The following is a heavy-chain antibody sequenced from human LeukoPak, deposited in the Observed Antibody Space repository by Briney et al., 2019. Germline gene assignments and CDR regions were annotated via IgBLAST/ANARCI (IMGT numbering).Heavy chain of an antibody. V-gene: IGHV4-4*02. Sequence: SETLSLTCDVSGGSVTSTNWWTWVRQPPGKGLEWIGEVHLDGRTNYNPSLKSRLIMSVALPENHISLRLTSVTAADTAVCYCAREGGFYRPLDYSGQGTLVTVSS. CDR2: VHLDGRT. CDR3: AREGGFYRPLDY. CDR1: GGSVTSTNW. J-gene: IGHJ4*02. D-gene: IGHD3-3*01.